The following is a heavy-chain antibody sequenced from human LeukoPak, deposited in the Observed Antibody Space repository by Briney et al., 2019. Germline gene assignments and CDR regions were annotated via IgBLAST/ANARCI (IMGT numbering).Heavy chain of an antibody. D-gene: IGHD6-6*01. CDR2: INPGGSDT. CDR3: ARLGAGSSSYYYYYMDV. CDR1: GYTFTNYH. Sequence: GESLKISCKASGYTFTNYHIAWVRQMAGEGLEWMGIINPGGSDTRYSPSFQGHVTISVDKSISTAYLQWSSLKASDTAMYYCARLGAGSSSYYYYYMDVWGKGTTVTVSS. V-gene: IGHV5-51*01. J-gene: IGHJ6*03.